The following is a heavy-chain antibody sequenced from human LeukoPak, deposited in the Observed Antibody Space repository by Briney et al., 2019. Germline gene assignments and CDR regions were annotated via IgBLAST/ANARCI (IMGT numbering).Heavy chain of an antibody. CDR3: ARHPDGPCDY. V-gene: IGHV4-59*08. J-gene: IGHJ4*02. D-gene: IGHD5-24*01. CDR1: GGSISSYY. Sequence: SETLSLTCTVSGGSISSYYWSWIRQPPGKGLEWIGYIYYSGSTNYNPSLKSRVTISVDTSKNQFSLKLSSVTAADTAVHYCARHPDGPCDYWGQGTLVTVSS. CDR2: IYYSGST.